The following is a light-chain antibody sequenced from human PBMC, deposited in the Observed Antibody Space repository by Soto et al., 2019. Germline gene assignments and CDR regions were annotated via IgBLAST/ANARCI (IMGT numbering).Light chain of an antibody. J-gene: IGLJ3*02. CDR1: SSDVGSYKY. Sequence: QSALTRPASVSGSPGQSIAISCTGTSSDVGSYKYVSWFQQHPGKAPKLVIYEVNNRPSGVSNRFSGSKSGNTASLTISGLQAEDEADYYCSSFTTTYTWVFGGGTKLTVL. CDR2: EVN. V-gene: IGLV2-14*01. CDR3: SSFTTTYTWV.